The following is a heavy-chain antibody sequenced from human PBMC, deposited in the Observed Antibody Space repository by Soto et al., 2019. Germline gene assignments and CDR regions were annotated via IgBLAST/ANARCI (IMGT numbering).Heavy chain of an antibody. CDR1: GYTFTSYA. J-gene: IGHJ4*01. Sequence: ASVKVSCKASGYTFTSYAMNWVRQAPGQGLEWMGWINTNTGTPTYAQGFTGRFVFSLDTSISTAYLEISSLKSEDTAVYYCASEAYDLVVSDSIWACYCYSPFDVWGQGTLVTVSS. CDR3: ASEAYDLVVSDSIWACYCYSPFDV. CDR2: INTNTGTP. V-gene: IGHV7-4-1*02. D-gene: IGHD3-16*02.